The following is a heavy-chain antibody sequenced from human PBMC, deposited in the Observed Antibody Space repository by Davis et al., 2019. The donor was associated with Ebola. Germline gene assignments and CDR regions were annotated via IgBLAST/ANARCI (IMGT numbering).Heavy chain of an antibody. CDR2: ISGSGGST. D-gene: IGHD6-6*01. CDR1: GFTFSSYS. V-gene: IGHV3-21*01. J-gene: IGHJ4*02. CDR3: ARGRVAARHFDY. Sequence: GESLKISCAASGFTFSSYSMNWVRQAPGKGLEWVSAISGSGGSTYYADSVKGRFTISRDNAKNSLYLQMNSLRAEDTAVYYCARGRVAARHFDYWGQGTLVTVSS.